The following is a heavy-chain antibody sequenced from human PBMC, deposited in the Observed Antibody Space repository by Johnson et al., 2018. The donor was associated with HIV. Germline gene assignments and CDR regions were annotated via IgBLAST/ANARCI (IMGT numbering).Heavy chain of an antibody. Sequence: VQLVESGGGVVQPGGSLRLSCAASGFTFSSYAMSWVRQAPGKGLEWVSAISGSGGSTYYADSVKGRFTISRDNSKNTLYLQMNSRRAEDTDVYYCAREVHIVVVSSFRWAFDIWGQGTLVTVSS. V-gene: IGHV3-23*04. D-gene: IGHD2-21*01. J-gene: IGHJ3*02. CDR3: AREVHIVVVSSFRWAFDI. CDR1: GFTFSSYA. CDR2: ISGSGGST.